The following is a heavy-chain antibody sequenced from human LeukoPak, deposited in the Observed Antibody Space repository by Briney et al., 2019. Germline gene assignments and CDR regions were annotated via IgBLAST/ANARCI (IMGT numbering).Heavy chain of an antibody. J-gene: IGHJ4*02. Sequence: GGSLRLSCAASGFIFDDYGMSWVRQVPGKGLEWVSGINWNGRSIGYADSVKGRFTISRDNSRNSVFLQMNSLRPEDTALYHCAKEVDCPSDCLFFHSWGQGTLVTVSS. CDR2: INWNGRSI. CDR1: GFIFDDYG. CDR3: AKEVDCPSDCLFFHS. D-gene: IGHD2-21*02. V-gene: IGHV3-20*01.